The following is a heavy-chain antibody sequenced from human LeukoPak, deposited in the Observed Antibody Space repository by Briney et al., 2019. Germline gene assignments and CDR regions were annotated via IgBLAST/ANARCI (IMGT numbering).Heavy chain of an antibody. D-gene: IGHD6-13*01. J-gene: IGHJ4*02. CDR1: GFTFSSYS. CDR3: AKVGTYSSSWHFDY. V-gene: IGHV3-23*01. CDR2: ISWNSGSI. Sequence: GGSLRLFCGASGFTFSSYSMNWVRQAPGKGLEWVSGISWNSGSIGYADSVKGRFTISRDNSKNTLYLQMNSLRAEDTAVYYCAKVGTYSSSWHFDYWGQGTLVTVSS.